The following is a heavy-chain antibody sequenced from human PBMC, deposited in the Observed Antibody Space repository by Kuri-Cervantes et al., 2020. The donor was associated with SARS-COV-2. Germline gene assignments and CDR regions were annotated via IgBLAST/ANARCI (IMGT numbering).Heavy chain of an antibody. J-gene: IGHJ5*02. Sequence: SVKVSCKASGGTFSSYAISWVRQAPGQGLEWMGGIIPIFGTADYAQKFQGRVTITTDESTSTAYMELSSLRSEDTAVYYCASTNFGVDNWFDPWGQGTLVTVSS. CDR1: GGTFSSYA. V-gene: IGHV1-69*05. CDR3: ASTNFGVDNWFDP. CDR2: IIPIFGTA. D-gene: IGHD3-3*01.